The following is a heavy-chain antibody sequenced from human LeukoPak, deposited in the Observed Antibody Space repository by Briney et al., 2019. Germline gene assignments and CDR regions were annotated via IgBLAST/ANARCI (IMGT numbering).Heavy chain of an antibody. CDR1: GFTFSRFG. CDR2: ISYDGSSK. CDR3: ARDTPYYLDS. J-gene: IGHJ4*02. Sequence: GRSLRLSCAASGFTFSRFGMHWVRQAPGKGLEWVAIISYDGSSKHYVDSVKGRFAISRDNSKNTLYLEVNNLRPEDTAFYFCARDTPYYLDSWGPGTLVTVSP. V-gene: IGHV3-30*03. D-gene: IGHD2-21*01.